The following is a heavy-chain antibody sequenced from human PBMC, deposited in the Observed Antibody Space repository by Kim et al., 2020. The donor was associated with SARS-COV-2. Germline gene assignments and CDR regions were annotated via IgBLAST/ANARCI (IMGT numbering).Heavy chain of an antibody. CDR2: TT. D-gene: IGHD3-10*01. V-gene: IGHV3-15*01. J-gene: IGHJ4*02. Sequence: TTDYAAPVKGRFTISRDDSKNTLYLQMNSLKTEDTAVYYCTTDSLFYFDYWGQGTLVTVSS. CDR3: TTDSLFYFDY.